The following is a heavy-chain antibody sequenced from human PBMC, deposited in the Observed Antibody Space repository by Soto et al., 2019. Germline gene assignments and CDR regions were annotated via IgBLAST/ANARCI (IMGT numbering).Heavy chain of an antibody. CDR2: IYSGGST. J-gene: IGHJ6*03. CDR1: GFTVSSNY. CDR3: ARASSSRAGYYYYYMDV. Sequence: GSLRLSCAASGFTVSSNYMSWVRQAPGKGLEWVSVIYSGGSTYYADSVKGRFTISRDNSKNTLYLQMNSLRAEDTAVYYCARASSSRAGYYYYYMDVWGKGTTVTVSS. D-gene: IGHD6-13*01. V-gene: IGHV3-66*01.